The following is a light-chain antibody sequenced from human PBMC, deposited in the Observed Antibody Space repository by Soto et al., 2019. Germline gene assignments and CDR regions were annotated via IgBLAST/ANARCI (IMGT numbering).Light chain of an antibody. CDR2: DNN. CDR1: SANIGDNY. CDR3: GTWDSSLSAVV. J-gene: IGLJ3*02. V-gene: IGLV1-51*01. Sequence: QSVLTQPPSVSAAPGQKGTISCSGSSANIGDNYVSWYQQLPGTAPKLLIYDNNKRPSGIPDRFSGSKSDTSATLGITGLQAGDEADYYCGTWDSSLSAVVFGGGTKLTVL.